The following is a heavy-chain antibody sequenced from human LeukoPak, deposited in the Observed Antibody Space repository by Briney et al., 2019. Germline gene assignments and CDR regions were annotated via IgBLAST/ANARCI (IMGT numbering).Heavy chain of an antibody. CDR1: GDSVSSNSAA. CDR2: TYYRSKWYN. CDR3: ARERRERRWFGEPPTNYFDY. D-gene: IGHD3-10*01. J-gene: IGHJ4*02. Sequence: SQTLSLTCAISGDSVSSNSAAWNWIRQSPSRGLEWLGRTYYRSKWYNDYAVSVKSRITINPDTSKNQFPLQLNSVTPEDTAVYYCARERRERRWFGEPPTNYFDYWGQGTLVTVSS. V-gene: IGHV6-1*01.